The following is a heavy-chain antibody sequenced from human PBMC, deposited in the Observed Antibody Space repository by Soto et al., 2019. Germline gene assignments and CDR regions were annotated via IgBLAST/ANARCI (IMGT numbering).Heavy chain of an antibody. CDR1: GLSIGNYY. CDR2: IYHSGRT. D-gene: IGHD5-12*01. J-gene: IGHJ4*02. V-gene: IGHV4-59*03. Sequence: PETPSLTGPVSGLSIGNYYVPWLRQPPGKGLEWIGYIYHSGRTNCNPSLKSRVTMTRDTSISTAYLEMSSLISDDTAVYYCVTEGYGYSNLPQDYWGQGTLVTVSS. CDR3: VTEGYGYSNLPQDY.